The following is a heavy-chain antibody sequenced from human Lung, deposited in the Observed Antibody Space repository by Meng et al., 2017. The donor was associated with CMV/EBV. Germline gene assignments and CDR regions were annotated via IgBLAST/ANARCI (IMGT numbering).Heavy chain of an antibody. Sequence: SGFTVSNYGMHWVRRAPGKGLEWLAVISNDGGNKHYADSVKGRFTISRDNSKNTLNLQMNSLRPEDTSVYYCAKDLKAYGDYYFDYWGQGILVTVSS. CDR3: AKDLKAYGDYYFDY. J-gene: IGHJ4*02. D-gene: IGHD4-17*01. V-gene: IGHV3-30*18. CDR1: GFTVSNYG. CDR2: ISNDGGNK.